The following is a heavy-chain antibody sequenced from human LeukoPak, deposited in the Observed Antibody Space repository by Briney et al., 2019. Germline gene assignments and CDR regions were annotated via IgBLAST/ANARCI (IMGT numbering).Heavy chain of an antibody. J-gene: IGHJ5*02. CDR2: ISGSGGST. V-gene: IGHV3-23*01. Sequence: PGGSLRLSCAASGFTFSSYAMSWVRQAPGKGLEWVSAISGSGGSTYYADSVKGRFTISRDNSKNTLYLQMNSLRAEDTAVYYCAKAYSSSWRYNWFDPWGQGTLVTVSS. CDR1: GFTFSSYA. CDR3: AKAYSSSWRYNWFDP. D-gene: IGHD6-13*01.